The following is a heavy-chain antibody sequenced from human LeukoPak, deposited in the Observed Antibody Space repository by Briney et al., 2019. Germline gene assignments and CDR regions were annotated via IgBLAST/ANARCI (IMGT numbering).Heavy chain of an antibody. CDR3: ARDPRYYDSTDAFDI. CDR2: IYYSGST. Sequence: SETLSLTCTVSGGSISSGDYYWSWIRQPPGKGLEWIGYIYYSGSTYYNPSLKSRVTISVDTSKNQFSLKLSSVTAADTAVYYCARDPRYYDSTDAFDIWGQGTIVTVSS. J-gene: IGHJ3*02. D-gene: IGHD3-22*01. CDR1: GGSISSGDYY. V-gene: IGHV4-30-4*01.